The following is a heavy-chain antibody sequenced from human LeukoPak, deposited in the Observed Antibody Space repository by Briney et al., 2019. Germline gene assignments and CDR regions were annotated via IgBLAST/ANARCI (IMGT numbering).Heavy chain of an antibody. V-gene: IGHV3-30*04. D-gene: IGHD5-18*01. CDR3: AREEYKYGLGALDV. CDR1: GLRFSANA. Sequence: GGSLRLSCTASGLRFSANAMQWVRPAPGKGLEWVAVISIDGKTHYYADSMRGRFSISRDNYKNPLYLEMSGLRGEDTGIFCCAREEYKYGLGALDVWGQGTTVTVSS. CDR2: ISIDGKTH. J-gene: IGHJ6*02.